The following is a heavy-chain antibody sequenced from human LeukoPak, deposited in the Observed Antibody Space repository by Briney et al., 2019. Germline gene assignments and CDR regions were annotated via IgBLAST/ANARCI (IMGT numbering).Heavy chain of an antibody. V-gene: IGHV3-15*01. J-gene: IGHJ4*02. CDR1: GFTFSNAW. D-gene: IGHD2-2*01. Sequence: GGSLRLSCAASGFTFSNAWMSWVRQAPGKGLEWVGRIKSKTDGGTTDYAAPVKGRFTISRDDSKNTLYLQMNSLKTEDTAVYYCTTPAVPAAKRSVSDYWGQGTLVTVSS. CDR2: IKSKTDGGTT. CDR3: TTPAVPAAKRSVSDY.